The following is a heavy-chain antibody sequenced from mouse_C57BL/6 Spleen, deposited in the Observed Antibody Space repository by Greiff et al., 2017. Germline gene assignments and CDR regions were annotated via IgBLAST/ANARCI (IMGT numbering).Heavy chain of an antibody. V-gene: IGHV1-64*01. CDR3: AIYDYDGGELFDY. CDR1: GYTFTSYW. D-gene: IGHD2-4*01. J-gene: IGHJ2*01. CDR2: IHPNSGST. Sequence: QVQLQQPGAELVKPGASVKLSCTASGYTFTSYWMHWVKQRPGQGLEWIGMIHPNSGSTNYNEKFKSKATLTVDKSSSTAYMQLSSLTSEDSAVYYCAIYDYDGGELFDYWGQGTTLTVSS.